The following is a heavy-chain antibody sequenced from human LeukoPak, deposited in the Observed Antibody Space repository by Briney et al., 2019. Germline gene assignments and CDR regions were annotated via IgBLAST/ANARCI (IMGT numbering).Heavy chain of an antibody. CDR3: ARSATNRELAY. V-gene: IGHV1-18*01. CDR2: ISAYNGNT. Sequence: ASVKVSCKASGGTFSSYAISWVRQAPGQGLEWMGWISAYNGNTNYAQKLQGRVTMTTDTSTSTAYMELRSLRSDDTAVYYCARSATNRELAYWGQGTLVTVSS. CDR1: GGTFSSYA. J-gene: IGHJ4*02. D-gene: IGHD3-10*01.